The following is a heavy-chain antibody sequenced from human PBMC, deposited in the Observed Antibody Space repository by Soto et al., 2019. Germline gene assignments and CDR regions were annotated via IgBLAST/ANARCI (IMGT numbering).Heavy chain of an antibody. V-gene: IGHV1-18*01. CDR1: GYNFNIHG. Sequence: QVQLVQSGAEVKKPGASVKVSCKASGYNFNIHGINWVRQAPGQGLELMGWISAYDGKTTYAEKFQGRVTMTTDASTSTAYMELRSLRSDDTAVYYCARDPHEYWTSYWFDPWGQGTLVTVSS. CDR2: ISAYDGKT. D-gene: IGHD3-3*01. J-gene: IGHJ5*02. CDR3: ARDPHEYWTSYWFDP.